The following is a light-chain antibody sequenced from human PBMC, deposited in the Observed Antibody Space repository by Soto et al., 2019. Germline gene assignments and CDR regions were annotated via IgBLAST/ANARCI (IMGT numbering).Light chain of an antibody. J-gene: IGKJ1*01. CDR2: AAS. CDR1: QGISSF. Sequence: DIQMTQSPSSVSASVGDRATIACRARQGISSFLAWYQQKPGKAPKLLIYAASSLQSGVPSRFSGSGSGTDFTLTISSLRHEAFATYSCQQDNRFPWTLGQGTKVDIK. CDR3: QQDNRFPWT. V-gene: IGKV1-12*01.